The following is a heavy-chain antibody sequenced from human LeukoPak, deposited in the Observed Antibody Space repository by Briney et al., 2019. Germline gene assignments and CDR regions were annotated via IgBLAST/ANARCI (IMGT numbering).Heavy chain of an antibody. Sequence: ASVKVSCKASGYTFTGYYMHWVRQAPGQGLEWMGWINPNSGGTNYAQKFQGRVTMTRDTSISTAYMELSRLRSDDTAVYYCARDHPMYYYDTSGNPLLDYWGQGTLVTVSS. J-gene: IGHJ4*02. CDR3: ARDHPMYYYDTSGNPLLDY. CDR2: INPNSGGT. CDR1: GYTFTGYY. V-gene: IGHV1-2*02. D-gene: IGHD3-22*01.